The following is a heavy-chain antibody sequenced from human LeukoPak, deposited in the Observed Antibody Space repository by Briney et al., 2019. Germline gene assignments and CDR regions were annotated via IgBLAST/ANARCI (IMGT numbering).Heavy chain of an antibody. Sequence: SETLSLTCAVYGGSFSGYYWSWIRQPPGKGLEWIGEINHSGSTNYNPSLKSRVAISVDTSKNQFSLKLSSVTAADTAVYYCARHEDGNSNFDYWGQGTLVTVSS. CDR2: INHSGST. CDR1: GGSFSGYY. V-gene: IGHV4-34*01. D-gene: IGHD4-23*01. J-gene: IGHJ4*02. CDR3: ARHEDGNSNFDY.